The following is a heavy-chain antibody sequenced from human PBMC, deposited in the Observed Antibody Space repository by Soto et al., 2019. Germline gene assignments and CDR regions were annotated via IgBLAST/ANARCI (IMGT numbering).Heavy chain of an antibody. J-gene: IGHJ4*02. Sequence: HPGGSLRLSCVASGFSYSNYAMSWVRQAPGKGLEWVSAISGSASSTYYADSVRGRFTISRDNSKNTLYLQMNRLRAEDTAVFFCAKSPYGSGNYNNFFDYWGQGRLVTVSS. CDR3: AKSPYGSGNYNNFFDY. V-gene: IGHV3-23*01. D-gene: IGHD3-10*01. CDR2: ISGSASST. CDR1: GFSYSNYA.